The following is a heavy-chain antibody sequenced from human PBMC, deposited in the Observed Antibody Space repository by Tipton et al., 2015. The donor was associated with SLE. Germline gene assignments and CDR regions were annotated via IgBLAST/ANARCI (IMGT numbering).Heavy chain of an antibody. CDR1: GYSISTGFY. D-gene: IGHD2-21*01. V-gene: IGHV4-38-2*02. Sequence: TLSLTCTVSGYSISTGFYWGGIRQPPGKGLEWIGSIYYTGTTTYYNSFLKSRVAMSVDTSKNQFSLRLSSVTAADTAVYYCARPGEAYSWDAFDIWGQGTMVTVSS. CDR2: IYYTGTTT. J-gene: IGHJ3*02. CDR3: ARPGEAYSWDAFDI.